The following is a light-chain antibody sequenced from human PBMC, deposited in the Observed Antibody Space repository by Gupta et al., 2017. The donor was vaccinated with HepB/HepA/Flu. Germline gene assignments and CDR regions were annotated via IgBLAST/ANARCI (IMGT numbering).Light chain of an antibody. J-gene: IGLJ2*01. CDR3: AAWDTSRRLVA. CDR2: RND. V-gene: IGLV1-47*01. CDR1: SSNVGRSF. Sequence: QSVLTQPPSVSATPGQRVTISCSGSSSNVGRSFVSWYQQFPGAAPKLLIYRNDQRRSGVPDRFSGSKSGSSASLAISGLRAEDEANYYCAAWDTSRRLVAFGGGTKLTVL.